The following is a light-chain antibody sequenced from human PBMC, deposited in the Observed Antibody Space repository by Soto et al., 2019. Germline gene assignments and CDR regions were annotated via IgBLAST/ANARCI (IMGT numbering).Light chain of an antibody. V-gene: IGKV1-39*01. CDR1: QSITNY. CDR3: QQTYSTPVT. Sequence: DIQMTQYPSSLSASVGDRVTITCRASQSITNYLNWYQQRPGKAPQLLIYAASNLQSGVPSRFSGSGSGTDFTLTISSLQPEDFASYYCQQTYSTPVTFGGGTKVEIK. J-gene: IGKJ4*01. CDR2: AAS.